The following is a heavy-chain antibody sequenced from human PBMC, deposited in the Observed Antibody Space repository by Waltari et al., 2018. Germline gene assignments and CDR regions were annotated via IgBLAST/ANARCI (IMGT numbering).Heavy chain of an antibody. Sequence: QVQLQESGPGLVKPSETLSLTCAVSGYSISSGYYWGWIRQPPGKGLEWIGSIYHSGSTYYNPSLKSRVTISVDTSKNQFSLKLRSVTAADTAVYYCASAHSSTIYWGQGTLVTVSS. V-gene: IGHV4-38-2*01. J-gene: IGHJ4*02. D-gene: IGHD6-13*01. CDR2: IYHSGST. CDR3: ASAHSSTIY. CDR1: GYSISSGYY.